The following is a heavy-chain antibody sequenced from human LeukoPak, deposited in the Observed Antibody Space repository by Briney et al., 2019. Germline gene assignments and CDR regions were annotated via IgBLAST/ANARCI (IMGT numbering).Heavy chain of an antibody. V-gene: IGHV1-69*01. Sequence: GSSVKVSCKVSGGDFSTYTIAWVRRAPGQTLEWMGGITPIFAAPTYAQNFQGRVTITAYESTTTAYMELTSLTADDKAMYYCARDLGVGWFDPWGQGTLVTVSS. CDR2: ITPIFAAP. J-gene: IGHJ5*02. CDR1: GGDFSTYT. D-gene: IGHD3-16*01. CDR3: ARDLGVGWFDP.